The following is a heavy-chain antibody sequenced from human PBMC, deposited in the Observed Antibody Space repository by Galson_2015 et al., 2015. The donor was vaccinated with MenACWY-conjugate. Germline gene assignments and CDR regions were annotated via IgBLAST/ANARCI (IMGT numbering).Heavy chain of an antibody. D-gene: IGHD2-15*01. V-gene: IGHV1-46*01. CDR2: ISPSAGIT. J-gene: IGHJ3*02. Sequence: SVKVSCKASGYIFTLYYIHWVRQAPGQGLEWMGTISPSAGITHYAQKFQGRVSMNRDTSTSTVYKELSSLKSDDTAVYYCAKVMLVGGSDGFDIWGQGTMVTVSS. CDR3: AKVMLVGGSDGFDI. CDR1: GYIFTLYY.